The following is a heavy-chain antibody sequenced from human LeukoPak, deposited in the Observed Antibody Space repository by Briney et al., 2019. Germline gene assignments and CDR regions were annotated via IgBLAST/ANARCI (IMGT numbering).Heavy chain of an antibody. D-gene: IGHD2-15*01. J-gene: IGHJ4*02. CDR3: ASKGVCSGGSCYSPFDY. CDR1: GGSISSYY. Sequence: SETLSLTCTVSGGSISSYYWSWIRQPPGKGLEWIGYIHYSGSTNYNPSLKSRVTISVDTSKNQFSLKLSSVTAADTAVYYCASKGVCSGGSCYSPFDYWGQGTLVTASS. V-gene: IGHV4-59*01. CDR2: IHYSGST.